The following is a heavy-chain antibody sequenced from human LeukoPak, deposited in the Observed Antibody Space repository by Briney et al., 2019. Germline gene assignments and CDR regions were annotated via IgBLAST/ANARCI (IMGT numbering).Heavy chain of an antibody. CDR2: IYYDGST. V-gene: IGHV4-39*07. D-gene: IGHD4-17*01. Sequence: PSETLSLTCTVAGGSTNDRSCYWGWVRQPPGKGLEWIGSIYYDGSTHYNPSLKSQVTISIDTSKNKFSLKLSSVTAADTAVYYCARVPISTTARGYFDYWGQGTLVTVSS. CDR3: ARVPISTTARGYFDY. CDR1: GGSTNDRSCY. J-gene: IGHJ4*02.